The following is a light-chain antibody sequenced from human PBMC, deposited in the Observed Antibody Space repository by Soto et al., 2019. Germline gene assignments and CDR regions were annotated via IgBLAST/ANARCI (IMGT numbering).Light chain of an antibody. CDR2: SAS. CDR3: HQTSSTPYT. V-gene: IGKV1-39*01. J-gene: IGKJ2*01. CDR1: QSINSY. Sequence: DIQMTQSPSSLSASVGDRVTVSCRASQSINSYLNWYQQKPGKAPTLLIYSASSLEEGVPSRFSGSGSGTEFTIPVTSPQPAAFVMCCSHQTSSTPYTFG.